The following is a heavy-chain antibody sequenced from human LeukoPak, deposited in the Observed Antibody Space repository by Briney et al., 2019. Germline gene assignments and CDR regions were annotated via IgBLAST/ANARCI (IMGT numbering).Heavy chain of an antibody. J-gene: IGHJ4*02. V-gene: IGHV3-7*01. CDR1: GLTFSSAW. Sequence: HTGGSLRLSCAASGLTFSSAWMGWVRQTPATGLEWVANINPAENERNYVDSVRGRFTISRDNAKSSLYLQMNNVRAEDTGVYYCSRDRSYCAGGTCYSVYDYWGQGTLVTVSS. D-gene: IGHD2-15*01. CDR2: INPAENER. CDR3: SRDRSYCAGGTCYSVYDY.